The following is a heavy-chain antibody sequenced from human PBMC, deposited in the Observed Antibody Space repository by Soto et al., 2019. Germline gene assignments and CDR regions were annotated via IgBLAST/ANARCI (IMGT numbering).Heavy chain of an antibody. Sequence: SETLSLTCPVSGGSISSYYWSWIRQPPGKGLEWIGYIYYSGSTNYNPSLKSRVTISVDTSKNQFSLKLSSVTAADTAVYYCAREIMTTVINYFDYWGQGTLVTVSS. V-gene: IGHV4-59*01. D-gene: IGHD4-17*01. CDR1: GGSISSYY. J-gene: IGHJ4*02. CDR3: AREIMTTVINYFDY. CDR2: IYYSGST.